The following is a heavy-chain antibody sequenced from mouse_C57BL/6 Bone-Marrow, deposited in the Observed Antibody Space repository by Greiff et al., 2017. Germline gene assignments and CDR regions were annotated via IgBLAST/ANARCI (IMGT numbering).Heavy chain of an antibody. J-gene: IGHJ1*03. CDR3: TRLRYWYFDV. CDR1: GFTFSSYA. V-gene: IGHV5-9-1*02. D-gene: IGHD2-12*01. Sequence: DVMLVESGEGLVKPGGSLKLSCAASGFTFSSYAMSWVRQTPEKRLEWVAYISSGGDYLYYADTVKGRFTISRDNARNTLYLQMSSLKSEDTAMYYCTRLRYWYFDVWGTGTTVTVAS. CDR2: ISSGGDYL.